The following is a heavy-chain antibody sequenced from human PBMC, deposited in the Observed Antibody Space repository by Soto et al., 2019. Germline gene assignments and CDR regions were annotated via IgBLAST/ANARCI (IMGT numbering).Heavy chain of an antibody. J-gene: IGHJ4*02. Sequence: GGSLRLSCAASGFTFSSYSMNWVRQAPGKGLEWVSSISSSSSYIYYTDSVKGRFTISRDNAKNSLYLQMNSLTAVDTAVYYCARKPRLAAAEFDYWGQGVLVTVS. CDR3: ARKPRLAAAEFDY. D-gene: IGHD6-13*01. CDR2: ISSSSSYI. V-gene: IGHV3-21*04. CDR1: GFTFSSYS.